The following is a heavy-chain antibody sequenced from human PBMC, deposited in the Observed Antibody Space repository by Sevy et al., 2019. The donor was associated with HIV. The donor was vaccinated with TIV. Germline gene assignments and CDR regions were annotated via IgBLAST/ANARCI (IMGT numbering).Heavy chain of an antibody. V-gene: IGHV3-7*01. CDR3: ARDSPGPHDAFDN. CDR1: GFTFSSYW. J-gene: IGHJ3*02. CDR2: IKIDGSEK. Sequence: GGSLRLSCAASGFTFSSYWMHWVRQAPGKGLEWVANIKIDGSEKHYVDSVEGRFTISRDNAKNSLYLQMNSLRAKDTAVYYCARDSPGPHDAFDNWGQGTMVTVSS.